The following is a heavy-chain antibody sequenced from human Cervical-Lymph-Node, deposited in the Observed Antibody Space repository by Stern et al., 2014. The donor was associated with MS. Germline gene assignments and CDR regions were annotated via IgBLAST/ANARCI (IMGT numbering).Heavy chain of an antibody. CDR2: IFPRDSNT. V-gene: IGHV5-51*03. Sequence: EVQLVESGAEVKKPGESLKISCEASGYLFDDYWIGWVRQMSGRGLELVAIIFPRDSNTRYSPSAQGQVPISADQSISTAYLQWSSLKASDPAMYYCARSPATPSGYDRFDYWGQGALVTVSS. CDR1: GYLFDDYW. D-gene: IGHD5-12*01. CDR3: ARSPATPSGYDRFDY. J-gene: IGHJ4*02.